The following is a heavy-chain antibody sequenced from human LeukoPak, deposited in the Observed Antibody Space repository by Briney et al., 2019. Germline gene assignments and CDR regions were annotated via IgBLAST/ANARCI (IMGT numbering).Heavy chain of an antibody. CDR3: ARGGRVLRYFDWLSY. J-gene: IGHJ4*02. CDR2: INPNSGGT. CDR1: GYTFTGYY. V-gene: IGHV1-2*02. D-gene: IGHD3-9*01. Sequence: ASVKVSCKASGYTFTGYYMHWVRQAPGQGLEWMGWINPNSGGTNYAQKFQGRVTMTRDTSISTAYMELSRLRSDDTAVYYCARGGRVLRYFDWLSYWGQGTLVTVSS.